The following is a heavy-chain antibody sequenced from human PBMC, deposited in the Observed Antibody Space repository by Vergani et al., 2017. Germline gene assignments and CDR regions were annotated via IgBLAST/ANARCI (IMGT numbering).Heavy chain of an antibody. CDR2: ISAYYGNT. V-gene: IGHV1-18*01. CDR1: GYTFTSYG. CDR3: ARAYYGSGSYYNYGMDV. D-gene: IGHD3-10*01. Sequence: QVQLVQFGAEVKKPGASVKVSCKASGYTFTSYGISWVRQAPGQGLEWMGWISAYYGNTNYAQKLQGRVTMTTDTSTSTAYMELRSLRSDDTAVYYCARAYYGSGSYYNYGMDVWGQGTTVTVSS. J-gene: IGHJ6*02.